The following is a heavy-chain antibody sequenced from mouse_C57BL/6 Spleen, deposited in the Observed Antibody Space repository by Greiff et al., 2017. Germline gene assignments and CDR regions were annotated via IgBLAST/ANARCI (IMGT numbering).Heavy chain of an antibody. CDR2: IYPGDGDT. CDR3: ARGYRNYLGYAMDY. CDR1: GYAFSSSW. J-gene: IGHJ4*01. D-gene: IGHD2-1*01. Sequence: VQRQQSGPELVKPGASVKISCKASGYAFSSSWMNWVKQRPGKGLEWIGRIYPGDGDTNYNGKFKGKATLTADKTSSTVYMQLSSLTSEDSAVSFCARGYRNYLGYAMDYWGQGTSVTVSS. V-gene: IGHV1-82*01.